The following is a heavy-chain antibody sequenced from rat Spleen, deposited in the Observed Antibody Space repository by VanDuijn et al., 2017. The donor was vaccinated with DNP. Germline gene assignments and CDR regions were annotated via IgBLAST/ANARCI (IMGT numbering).Heavy chain of an antibody. J-gene: IGHJ3*01. D-gene: IGHD1-7*01. CDR2: ITSSGGST. CDR3: ATSSYFGYDYGFAY. Sequence: EVQLVESGGDLVQPGRSLKLSCVASGFTFNNYWMTWIRQVPGKGLEWVASITSSGGSTYYPDSVKGRFTISRDNAKNTLYLQMDSLRSEDTATYYCATSSYFGYDYGFAYWGQGTLVTVSS. CDR1: GFTFNNYW. V-gene: IGHV5-31*01.